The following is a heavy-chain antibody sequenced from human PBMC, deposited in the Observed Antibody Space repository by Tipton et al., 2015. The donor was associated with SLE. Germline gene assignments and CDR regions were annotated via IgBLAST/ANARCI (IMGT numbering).Heavy chain of an antibody. V-gene: IGHV3-23*01. J-gene: IGHJ4*02. CDR3: ARRGGYRAYEDYFDS. CDR1: GFNFWTSS. Sequence: SLRLSCAASGFNFWTSSMSWVRQAPGKGLEWVSAISGCIINTNYADPGKGQFTISRDNSKRMVYLQMDGLRVDDTAVYYCARRGGYRAYEDYFDSWGQGTLVTVSS. D-gene: IGHD5-12*01. CDR2: ISGCIINT.